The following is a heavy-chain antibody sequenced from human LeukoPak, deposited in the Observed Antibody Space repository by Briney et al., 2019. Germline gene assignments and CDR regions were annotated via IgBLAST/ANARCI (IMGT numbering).Heavy chain of an antibody. CDR2: ISSSGSTI. D-gene: IGHD6-6*01. V-gene: IGHV3-11*01. CDR1: GFTFSDYS. CDR3: ARARYSSSPLDF. Sequence: GGSLRLSCAASGFTFSDYSMSWIRQAPGKGLEWVSYISSSGSTIYYADSVRGRFTISRDNAKNSLYLHMNSLRAEDTAVYYCARARYSSSPLDFWGQGTLVTVSS. J-gene: IGHJ4*02.